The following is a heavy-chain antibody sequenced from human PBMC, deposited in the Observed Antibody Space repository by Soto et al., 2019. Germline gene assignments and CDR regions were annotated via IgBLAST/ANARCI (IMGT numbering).Heavy chain of an antibody. Sequence: QVQLVQSGAEVKKPGASVKLSCKASGYIFISYYIHWVRQAPGQGLEWMGIINPSGGSTTYAQKFQGRVTMTRDMSTSTGYMELTSLTSEDTAIYYCSRELANPPYDYWGQGTLVTVSS. CDR1: GYIFISYY. J-gene: IGHJ4*02. V-gene: IGHV1-46*01. CDR3: SRELANPPYDY. D-gene: IGHD5-12*01. CDR2: INPSGGST.